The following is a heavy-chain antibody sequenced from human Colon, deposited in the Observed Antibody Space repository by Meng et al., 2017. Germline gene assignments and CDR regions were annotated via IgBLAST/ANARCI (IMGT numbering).Heavy chain of an antibody. D-gene: IGHD1-26*01. V-gene: IGHV4-31*03. CDR1: GDPVSSNSYY. Sequence: QVQLQESGPRLVKPSQTLCLTCTLTGDPVSSNSYYWTWLRQHPGTGLEWIGYIYSGGISHYNPSLKSRITMSIDTSKNQFSLQLTSVTAADTAIYYCARDPLAVGPTDRGLDSWGQGTLVTVSS. CDR3: ARDPLAVGPTDRGLDS. CDR2: IYSGGIS. J-gene: IGHJ4*02.